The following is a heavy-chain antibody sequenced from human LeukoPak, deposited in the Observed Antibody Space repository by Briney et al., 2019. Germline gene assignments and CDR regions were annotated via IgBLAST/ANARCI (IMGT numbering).Heavy chain of an antibody. V-gene: IGHV1-69*13. Sequence: ASVKVSCKASGYTFTSYYIHWVRQAPGQGLEWMGGIIPIFGTANYAQKFQGRVTITADESTSTAYMELSSLRSEDTAVYYCARMVDYGGNFDYWGQGTLVTVSS. CDR2: IIPIFGTA. CDR3: ARMVDYGGNFDY. D-gene: IGHD4-23*01. CDR1: GYTFTSYY. J-gene: IGHJ4*02.